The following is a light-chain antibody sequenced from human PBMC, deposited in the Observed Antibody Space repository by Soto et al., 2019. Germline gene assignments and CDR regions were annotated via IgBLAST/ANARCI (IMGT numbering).Light chain of an antibody. CDR3: QQRSNWPLT. CDR2: DAS. V-gene: IGKV3-11*01. CDR1: QSVSSC. Sequence: EIVFTQSPATLSLSPGERATLSCRASQSVSSCLAWYQQKPGQAPRLLIYDASNRATGIPARFSGSGSGTDFTLTISSLEPEDFAVYYCQQRSNWPLTFGGGTKVDIK. J-gene: IGKJ4*01.